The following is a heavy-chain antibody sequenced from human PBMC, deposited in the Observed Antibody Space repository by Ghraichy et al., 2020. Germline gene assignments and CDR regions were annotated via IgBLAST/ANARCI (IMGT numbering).Heavy chain of an antibody. V-gene: IGHV2-5*01. J-gene: IGHJ4*02. CDR3: AHGFLGVIAAAGHFDY. CDR1: GFSLSTSGVG. Sequence: SGPTLVKPTQTLTLTCTFSGFSLSTSGVGVGWIRQPPGKALEWLALIYWNDDKRYSPSLKSRLTITKDTSKNQVVLTMTNMDPVDTATYYCAHGFLGVIAAAGHFDYWGQGALVTVSS. CDR2: IYWNDDK. D-gene: IGHD6-13*01.